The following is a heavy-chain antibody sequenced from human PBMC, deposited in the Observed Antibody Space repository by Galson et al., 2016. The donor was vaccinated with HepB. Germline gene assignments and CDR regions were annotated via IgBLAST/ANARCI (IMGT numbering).Heavy chain of an antibody. CDR2: VSYNGNT. D-gene: IGHD3-3*01. Sequence: SETLSLTCSMSGDSLGSYWWSWIRQPPGKGLEWLGSVSYNGNTKYKSSLKRRVTVSSDTPKKQISLRVKSVTAADTAVDYCARVGAQYYDFWSGPPSNHDMDVWGQGTTVTVSS. J-gene: IGHJ6*02. V-gene: IGHV4-59*13. CDR3: ARVGAQYYDFWSGPPSNHDMDV. CDR1: GDSLGSYW.